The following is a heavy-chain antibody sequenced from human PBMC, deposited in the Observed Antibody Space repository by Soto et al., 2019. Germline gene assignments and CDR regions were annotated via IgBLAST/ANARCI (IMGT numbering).Heavy chain of an antibody. CDR3: ARANWGLDP. V-gene: IGHV3-48*01. CDR2: ISPSSSTI. Sequence: GGSLRLSCVASGFTFSSYSMNWVRQAPGKGLEWVSYISPSSSTIQYADSVKGRFIISRDNAKNSLYLQMNSLRAEDAAVYYCARANWGLDPWGQGTLVTVSS. CDR1: GFTFSSYS. D-gene: IGHD3-16*01. J-gene: IGHJ5*02.